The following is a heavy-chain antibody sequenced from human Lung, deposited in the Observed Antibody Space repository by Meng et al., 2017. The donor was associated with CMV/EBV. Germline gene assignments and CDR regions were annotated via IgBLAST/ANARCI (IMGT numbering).Heavy chain of an antibody. Sequence: TLSLTXXVYGGSFSGYYWSWIRQPPGKGLEWIGEINHSGSTNYNPSLKSRVTISVDTSKNQFSLKLSSVTAADTAVYYCARLGYCSSTSCYPGNYYYGMDVWGQGXTVTVSS. D-gene: IGHD2-2*01. J-gene: IGHJ6*02. CDR1: GGSFSGYY. V-gene: IGHV4-34*01. CDR2: INHSGST. CDR3: ARLGYCSSTSCYPGNYYYGMDV.